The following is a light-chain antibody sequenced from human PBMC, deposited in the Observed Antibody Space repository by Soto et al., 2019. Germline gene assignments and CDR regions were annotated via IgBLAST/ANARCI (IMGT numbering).Light chain of an antibody. V-gene: IGKV3-11*01. CDR1: QSVSNL. Sequence: EIVLTQSPATLSLSPGERATLSCRASQSVSNLLAWYQQKPGQAPRLLIYDASNRATGIPARFSGSGSGTDFTLTISSLEPEDFAFYFCQQRSNWLTFGGGTTVEI. CDR2: DAS. CDR3: QQRSNWLT. J-gene: IGKJ4*01.